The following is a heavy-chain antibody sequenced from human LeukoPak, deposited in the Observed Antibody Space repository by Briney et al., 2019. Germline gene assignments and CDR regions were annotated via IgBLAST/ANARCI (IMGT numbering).Heavy chain of an antibody. CDR2: IKTDGSEK. CDR1: GFTFSNSW. J-gene: IGHJ1*01. D-gene: IGHD2-2*01. CDR3: ATYSSRNAREFQS. V-gene: IGHV3-7*01. Sequence: GGSLRLSCEASGFTFSNSWMTWVRQTPGKGLEWVANIKTDGSEKYYVDSVRGRFTISRDNAKNSLYLQMNSLRAEDTAVYYCATYSSRNAREFQSWGQGTLVTVSS.